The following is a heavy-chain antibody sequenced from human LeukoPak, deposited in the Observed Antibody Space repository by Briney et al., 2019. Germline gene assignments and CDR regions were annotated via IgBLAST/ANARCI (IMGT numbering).Heavy chain of an antibody. CDR2: VRYDGSNE. J-gene: IGHJ4*02. D-gene: IGHD5-12*01. CDR3: AKEFDSGYHSEGPKY. Sequence: GGSLRLSCAASGFVFSDYGMHWVRQAPGKGLEWVAFVRYDGSNEYYVGSVKGRFAISRDNSKNTLYLQMNSLRAEDTAVYSCAKEFDSGYHSEGPKYWGPGTLVTVSS. CDR1: GFVFSDYG. V-gene: IGHV3-30*02.